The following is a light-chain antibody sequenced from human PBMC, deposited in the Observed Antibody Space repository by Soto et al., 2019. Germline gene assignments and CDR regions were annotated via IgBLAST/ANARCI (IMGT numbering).Light chain of an antibody. CDR3: LQDYNYPRT. CDR1: QGTRND. V-gene: IGKV1-6*01. CDR2: AAS. Sequence: AIQMTQSPSSLSSSVGDRVTSTCRASQGTRNDLGWYQQKPGKAPKLLFYAASRLQSGVPSRFSGSGSGTDFTLTSSSLLPVDFATYYCLQDYNYPRTFGQGTKVEIK. J-gene: IGKJ1*01.